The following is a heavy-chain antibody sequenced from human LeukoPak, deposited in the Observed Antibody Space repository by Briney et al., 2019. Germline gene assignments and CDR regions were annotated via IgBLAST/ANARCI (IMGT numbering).Heavy chain of an antibody. J-gene: IGHJ4*02. Sequence: PGGSLRLSCAASGFTFSSYAMSWVRQAPGQGLEWVSLISGSGGNTYYADSVKGRFTISRDNSKNTLYLQMNSLRAEDTAIYYCAKDARVGGNEGGYFDYWGQGTLVTVSS. D-gene: IGHD1-26*01. CDR3: AKDARVGGNEGGYFDY. V-gene: IGHV3-23*01. CDR1: GFTFSSYA. CDR2: ISGSGGNT.